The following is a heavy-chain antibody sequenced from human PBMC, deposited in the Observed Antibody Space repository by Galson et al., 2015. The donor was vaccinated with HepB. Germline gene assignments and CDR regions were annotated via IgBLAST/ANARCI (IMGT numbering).Heavy chain of an antibody. CDR1: GFTFSRYA. CDR3: AKVAVVVTTIPYYFDY. D-gene: IGHD2-21*02. Sequence: SLRLSCATFGFTFSRYAMSWVRQAPGKRLEWVSGMSGTGGTTFYSDSVKGRFTISRDNSKNTLYLQMNSLRVEDTAVYYCAKVAVVVTTIPYYFDYWGQGTQVTVSS. V-gene: IGHV3-23*01. CDR2: MSGTGGTT. J-gene: IGHJ4*02.